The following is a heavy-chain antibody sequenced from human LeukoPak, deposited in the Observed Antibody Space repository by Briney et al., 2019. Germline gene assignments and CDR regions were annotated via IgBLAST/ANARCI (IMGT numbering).Heavy chain of an antibody. J-gene: IGHJ4*02. CDR3: ARARGYSGYALY. Sequence: PSETLSLTCAVYGGSFSGYYWSWIRQPPGKGLEWIGEINHSGSTNYNPSLKSRVTISVDTYKNQFSLKLSSVTAADTAVYYCARARGYSGYALYWGQGTLVTVSS. D-gene: IGHD5-12*01. V-gene: IGHV4-34*01. CDR2: INHSGST. CDR1: GGSFSGYY.